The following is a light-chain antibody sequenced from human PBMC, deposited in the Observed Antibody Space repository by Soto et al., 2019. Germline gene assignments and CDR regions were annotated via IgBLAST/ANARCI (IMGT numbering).Light chain of an antibody. CDR1: ISNIGNNY. Sequence: QSVLTQPPSASGTPGQRVTISCSGGISNIGNNYVYWYQQLPGAAPKLVIFGNRNRPSGVPERFSGSKSGTSASLAITGLQAEDEADYYCQAYDYSLTASVFGGGTKVTVL. CDR2: GNR. J-gene: IGLJ3*02. V-gene: IGLV1-40*01. CDR3: QAYDYSLTASV.